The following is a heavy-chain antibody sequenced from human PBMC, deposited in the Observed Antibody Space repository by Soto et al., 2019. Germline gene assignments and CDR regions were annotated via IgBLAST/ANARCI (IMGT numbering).Heavy chain of an antibody. CDR2: ISTSGSHI. CDR3: ARVGGSCSSSSCFAYFDS. D-gene: IGHD2-2*01. Sequence: VHLVQSGGGLVRPGGSLRLSCAASGFSFSTFGMMWIRQAPGKGLEWVSSISTSGSHIFYGDSVRGRFTISRDNAKTSLYLQMDSLRDEDTALYYCARVGGSCSSSSCFAYFDSWGQGILVTVAS. V-gene: IGHV3-21*01. J-gene: IGHJ4*02. CDR1: GFSFSTFG.